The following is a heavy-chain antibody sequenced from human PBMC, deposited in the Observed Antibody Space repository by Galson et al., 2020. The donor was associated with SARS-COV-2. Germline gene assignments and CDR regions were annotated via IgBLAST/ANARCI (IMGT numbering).Heavy chain of an antibody. Sequence: SETLSLTCTVSGGSISSYYWSWIRQPPGKGLEWIGYIYYSGSTNYNPSLKSRVTISVDTSKNQFSLKLSSVTAADTAVYYCARGVHQLPEMYYFDYWGQGTLVTVSS. V-gene: IGHV4-59*01. D-gene: IGHD2-2*01. CDR1: GGSISSYY. CDR2: IYYSGST. CDR3: ARGVHQLPEMYYFDY. J-gene: IGHJ4*02.